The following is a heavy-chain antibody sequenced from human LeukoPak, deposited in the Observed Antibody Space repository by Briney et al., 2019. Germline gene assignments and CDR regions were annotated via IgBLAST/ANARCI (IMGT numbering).Heavy chain of an antibody. CDR1: GGTFSSYA. Sequence: GASVKVSCKASGGTFSSYAISWVRQAPGQGLEWMGGIIPIFGTANYAQKFQGRVTITADKSTSTAYMELSSLRSEDTAVYYCARDRRVYGGNSYYYYYMDVWGKGTTVTVSS. CDR3: ARDRRVYGGNSYYYYYMDV. D-gene: IGHD4-23*01. V-gene: IGHV1-69*06. J-gene: IGHJ6*03. CDR2: IIPIFGTA.